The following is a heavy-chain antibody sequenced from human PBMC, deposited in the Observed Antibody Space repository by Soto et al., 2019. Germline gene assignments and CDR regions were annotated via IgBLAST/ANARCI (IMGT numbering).Heavy chain of an antibody. CDR3: ARSRGEVVAAAAFDP. CDR1: GYTFTGYY. J-gene: IGHJ5*02. Sequence: ASVKVSCKASGYTFTGYYMHCVRQAPGQGLEWMGWINPNSGGTNYAQKFQGRVTMTRDTSISTAYMELSRLRSDDTAVYYCARSRGEVVAAAAFDPWGQGTLVTVSS. V-gene: IGHV1-2*02. CDR2: INPNSGGT. D-gene: IGHD2-15*01.